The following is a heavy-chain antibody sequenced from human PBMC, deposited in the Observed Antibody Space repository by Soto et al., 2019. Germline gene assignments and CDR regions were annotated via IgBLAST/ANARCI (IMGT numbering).Heavy chain of an antibody. Sequence: QVQLQESGPGLVKPSQTLSLTCTVSGDSISSSFYYWDWIRQHPGKGLEWIGYIYYTGSTYYNPSLKRRLTISVDTSQYHFSLKVRFVTAADTAVYYCARLHYHDTSSPQYYFDYWGQGTLVTVSS. CDR1: GDSISSSFYY. CDR2: IYYTGST. V-gene: IGHV4-31*03. D-gene: IGHD3-22*01. J-gene: IGHJ4*02. CDR3: ARLHYHDTSSPQYYFDY.